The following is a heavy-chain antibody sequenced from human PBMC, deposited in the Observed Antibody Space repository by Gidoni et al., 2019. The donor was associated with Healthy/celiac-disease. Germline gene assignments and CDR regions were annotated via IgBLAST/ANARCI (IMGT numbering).Heavy chain of an antibody. CDR2: LSGSGGST. Sequence: EVQLLESGGGLVQPGGSLRLSCAASGFTFSSYAMSWVRQAPGKGLGWVAALSGSGGSTYYADSVKGRFTISRDNSKNTLYLQMNSLRAEDTAVYYCAKDGVGATRVDYWGQGTLVTVSS. CDR1: GFTFSSYA. CDR3: AKDGVGATRVDY. D-gene: IGHD1-26*01. J-gene: IGHJ4*02. V-gene: IGHV3-23*01.